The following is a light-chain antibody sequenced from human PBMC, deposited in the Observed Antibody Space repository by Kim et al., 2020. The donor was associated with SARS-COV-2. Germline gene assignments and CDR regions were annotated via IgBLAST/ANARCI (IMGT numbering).Light chain of an antibody. CDR2: GAS. CDR1: QSISSL. J-gene: IGKJ5*01. CDR3: QQSYHTPIT. V-gene: IGKV1-39*01. Sequence: DIQMTQSPSSLSASVGDRVTITCRASQSISSLLNWYQQKPGKAPNLLMYGASSLQSGVPSRFSGAGSGTDFTLTISSLQPEDFATYYCQQSYHTPITFGQGTRLEIK.